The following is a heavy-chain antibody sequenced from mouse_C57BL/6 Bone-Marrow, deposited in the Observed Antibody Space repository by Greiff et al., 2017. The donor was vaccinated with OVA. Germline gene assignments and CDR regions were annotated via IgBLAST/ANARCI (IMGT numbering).Heavy chain of an antibody. D-gene: IGHD1-1*01. CDR3: ARSLYYPFAY. V-gene: IGHV7-3*01. CDR1: GFTFTDYY. Sequence: DVMLVESGGGLVQPGGSLSLSCAASGFTFTDYYMSWVRQPPGKALEWLGFIRNKANGYTTEYSASVKGRFAISRDNSQSILYRQMNALRAEDSATYYGARSLYYPFAYWGQGTLVTVSA. J-gene: IGHJ3*01. CDR2: IRNKANGYTT.